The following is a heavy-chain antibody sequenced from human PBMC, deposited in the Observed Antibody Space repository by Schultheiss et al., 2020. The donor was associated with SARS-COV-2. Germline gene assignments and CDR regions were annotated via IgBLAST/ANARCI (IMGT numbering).Heavy chain of an antibody. CDR1: GYTFTGYY. V-gene: IGHV1-2*02. D-gene: IGHD2-2*01. CDR3: ARLVRSSDYYYYYMDV. J-gene: IGHJ6*03. CDR2: INPNSGGT. Sequence: ASVKVSCKASGYTFTGYYMHWVRQAPGQGLEWMGWINPNSGGTNYAQKFQGRVTMTTDTSTSTAYMELRSLRSDDTAVYYCARLVRSSDYYYYYMDVWGKGTTVTVSS.